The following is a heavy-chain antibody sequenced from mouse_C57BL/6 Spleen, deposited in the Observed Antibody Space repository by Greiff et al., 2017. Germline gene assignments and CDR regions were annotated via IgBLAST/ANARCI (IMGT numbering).Heavy chain of an antibody. CDR2: INPNYGTT. Sequence: VQLKESGPELVKPGASVKISCKASGYSFTDYNMNWVKQSNGKSLEWIGVINPNYGTTSYNQKFKGKATLTVDQSSSTAYMQLNSLTSEDSAVYYCARSFITTVVATSPYAMDYWGQGTSVTVSS. CDR1: GYSFTDYN. CDR3: ARSFITTVVATSPYAMDY. V-gene: IGHV1-39*01. D-gene: IGHD1-1*01. J-gene: IGHJ4*01.